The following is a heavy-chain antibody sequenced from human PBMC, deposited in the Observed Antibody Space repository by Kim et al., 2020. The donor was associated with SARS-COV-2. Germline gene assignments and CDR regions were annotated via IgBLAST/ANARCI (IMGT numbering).Heavy chain of an antibody. V-gene: IGHV3-30*18. CDR3: AKGGGEQHRTFEY. J-gene: IGHJ4*02. CDR2: ISYDASSE. D-gene: IGHD3-16*01. CDR1: GFTFRMSG. Sequence: GGSLRLSCAASGFTFRMSGMHWVRQAPGKGLEWVALISYDASSEYYIDSVKGRFTTSRDNSKNTLYLQMNSLSSEDTAVYYCAKGGGEQHRTFEYWGQGTLVTVSS.